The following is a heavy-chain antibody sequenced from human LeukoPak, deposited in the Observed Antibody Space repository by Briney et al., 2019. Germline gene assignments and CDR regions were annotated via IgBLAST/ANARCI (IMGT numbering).Heavy chain of an antibody. CDR2: INNDGSR. D-gene: IGHD6-19*01. Sequence: GGSLRLSCAASGFTFSSYWMHWVRQVPGKGLVWVSRINNDGSRTDSVKGRFTISRDNAKNTLYLQMNSLRVEDTAVYYCARVLVGAWYDLWGRGTLVTVSS. V-gene: IGHV3-74*01. J-gene: IGHJ2*01. CDR3: ARVLVGAWYDL. CDR1: GFTFSSYW.